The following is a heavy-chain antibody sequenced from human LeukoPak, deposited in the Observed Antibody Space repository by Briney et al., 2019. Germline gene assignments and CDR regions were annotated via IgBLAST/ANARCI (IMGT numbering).Heavy chain of an antibody. D-gene: IGHD6-6*01. Sequence: PGGSLRLSCATSGFTFSSHTMSWVRQAPGKGLEWVSAISGSGGTTSYADSVKGRFTISRDNSKNTLYVQMNSLRAEDTAVYYCAKEAGQLVKRFDPWGQGTLVTVSS. CDR1: GFTFSSHT. CDR3: AKEAGQLVKRFDP. V-gene: IGHV3-23*01. CDR2: ISGSGGTT. J-gene: IGHJ5*02.